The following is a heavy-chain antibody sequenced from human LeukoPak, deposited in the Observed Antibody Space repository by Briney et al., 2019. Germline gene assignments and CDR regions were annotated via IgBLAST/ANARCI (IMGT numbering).Heavy chain of an antibody. CDR1: GFTFSSYA. CDR3: AKGIARYSSGWLDY. CDR2: ISGSGGST. D-gene: IGHD6-19*01. Sequence: GGFLRPSCAASGFTFSSYAMSWVRQAPGKGLEWVSAISGSGGSTYYADSVKGRFTISRDNSKNTLYLQMNSLRAEDTAVYYCAKGIARYSSGWLDYWGQGTLVTVSS. V-gene: IGHV3-23*01. J-gene: IGHJ4*02.